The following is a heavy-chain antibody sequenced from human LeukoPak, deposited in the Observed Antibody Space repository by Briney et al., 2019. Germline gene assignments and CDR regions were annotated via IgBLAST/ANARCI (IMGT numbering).Heavy chain of an antibody. Sequence: KPGGSLRLSCTGSGFTFGAYSMSWFRQAPGKGLEWVGFIRSKTYGGTTEYAESVIGRFTISRDDSKSIAYLLINSLKTEDTAVYYCARDYDFLTGSSDYWGQGTLVTVSS. CDR3: ARDYDFLTGSSDY. J-gene: IGHJ4*02. D-gene: IGHD3-9*01. V-gene: IGHV3-49*05. CDR1: GFTFGAYS. CDR2: IRSKTYGGTT.